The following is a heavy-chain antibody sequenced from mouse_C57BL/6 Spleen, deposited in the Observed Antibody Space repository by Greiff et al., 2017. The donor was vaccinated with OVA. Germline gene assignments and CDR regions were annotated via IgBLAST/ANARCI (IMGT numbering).Heavy chain of an antibody. Sequence: EVKLMESGAELVKPGASVKLSCTASGFNIKDYYMHWVKQRTEQGLEWIGRIDPEDGETKYAPKFQGKATITADTSSNTAYLQLSSLTSEDTAVYYCAGDYYGSSYVPYAMDYWGQGTSVTVSS. CDR2: IDPEDGET. D-gene: IGHD1-1*01. CDR1: GFNIKDYY. J-gene: IGHJ4*01. V-gene: IGHV14-2*01. CDR3: AGDYYGSSYVPYAMDY.